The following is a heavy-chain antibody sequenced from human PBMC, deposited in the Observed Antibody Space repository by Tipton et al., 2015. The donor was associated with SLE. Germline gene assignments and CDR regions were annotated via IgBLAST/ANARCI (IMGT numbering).Heavy chain of an antibody. D-gene: IGHD4-17*01. Sequence: SLRLSCAASGFTFSSYSMNWVRQAPGKGLEWVSSISSSSSHIYYADSVKGRFTISRDNAKNSLYLQMNSLRTEDTAVYYCAREVDYGDYGPLGYWGQGTLVTVSS. CDR3: AREVDYGDYGPLGY. CDR1: GFTFSSYS. V-gene: IGHV3-21*01. CDR2: ISSSSSHI. J-gene: IGHJ4*02.